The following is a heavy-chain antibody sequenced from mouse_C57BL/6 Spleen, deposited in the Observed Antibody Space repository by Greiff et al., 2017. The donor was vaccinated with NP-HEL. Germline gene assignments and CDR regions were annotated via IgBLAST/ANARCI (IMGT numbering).Heavy chain of an antibody. D-gene: IGHD2-2*01. J-gene: IGHJ2*01. CDR2: IDPETGGT. V-gene: IGHV1-15*01. CDR3: TRAVYYGYHGYFDY. Sequence: VQRVESGAELVRPGASVTLSCKASGYTFTDYEMHWVKQTPVHGLEWIGAIDPETGGTAYNQKFKGKAILTADKSSSTAYMELRSLTSEDSAVYYCTRAVYYGYHGYFDYWGQGTTLTVSS. CDR1: GYTFTDYE.